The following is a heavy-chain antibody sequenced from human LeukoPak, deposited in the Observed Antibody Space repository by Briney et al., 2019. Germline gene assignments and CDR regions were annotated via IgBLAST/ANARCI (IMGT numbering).Heavy chain of an antibody. CDR1: GFTFSSYS. Sequence: SGGSLRLSCAASGFTFSSYSMNWVRQAPGKGLEWVSSISSSSSYIYYADSVKGRFTISRDNAKNSLYLQMNSLRAEDTAVYYCAKSKEYSSSWYDFDYWGQGTLVTVSS. D-gene: IGHD6-13*01. J-gene: IGHJ4*02. CDR3: AKSKEYSSSWYDFDY. CDR2: ISSSSSYI. V-gene: IGHV3-21*04.